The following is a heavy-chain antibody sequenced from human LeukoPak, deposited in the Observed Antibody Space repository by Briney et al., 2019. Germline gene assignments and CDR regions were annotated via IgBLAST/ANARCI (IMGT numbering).Heavy chain of an antibody. V-gene: IGHV3-23*01. J-gene: IGHJ4*02. CDR3: AKGVAVASPYYFDY. CDR1: GFTFSSYA. CDR2: ISGSGSST. Sequence: GGSLRLSCAASGFTFSSYAMSWVRQAPGKGLEWVSPISGSGSSTYFADSVKGRFTISRDNSKNTLYLQMNSLRAEDTAVYYCAKGVAVASPYYFDYWGQGTLVTVSS. D-gene: IGHD6-19*01.